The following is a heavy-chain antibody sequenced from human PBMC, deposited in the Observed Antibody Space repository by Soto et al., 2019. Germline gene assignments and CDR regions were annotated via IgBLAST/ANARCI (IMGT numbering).Heavy chain of an antibody. CDR3: ARGNSSGWLGDY. CDR2: MNPNSGNT. D-gene: IGHD6-19*01. CDR1: GYTFTSYD. Sequence: ASVKVSCKASGYTFTSYDINWVRQATGQGLEWMGWMNPNSGNTGYAQKFQGRVTMTRNTSINTAYMELSSLRFEDTAMYYCARGNSSGWLGDYWGQGTLVTVSS. J-gene: IGHJ4*02. V-gene: IGHV1-8*01.